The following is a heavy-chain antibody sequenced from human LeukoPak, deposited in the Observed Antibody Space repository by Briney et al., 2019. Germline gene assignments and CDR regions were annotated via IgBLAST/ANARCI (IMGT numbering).Heavy chain of an antibody. CDR3: ARVARFVYYGSGSGNWFDP. J-gene: IGHJ5*02. V-gene: IGHV1-69*13. CDR2: IIPIFGTA. CDR1: GGTFSSYA. D-gene: IGHD3-10*01. Sequence: GASVKVSCKASGGTFSSYAISWVRQAPGQGLEWMGGIIPIFGTANYAQKFQGRVTITADESTSTAYMELSSLRSEDTAVYYCARVARFVYYGSGSGNWFDPWGQGTLVTVSS.